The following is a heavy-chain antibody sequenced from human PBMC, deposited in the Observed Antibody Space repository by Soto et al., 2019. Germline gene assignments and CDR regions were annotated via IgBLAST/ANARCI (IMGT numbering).Heavy chain of an antibody. D-gene: IGHD5-18*01. J-gene: IGHJ6*03. V-gene: IGHV4-39*01. CDR2: VYYSGTT. CDR1: GGSISSSKQY. CDR3: ARHHTESLYYFYMDV. Sequence: SETLSLTCTVSGGSISSSKQYWGFIRQPPGKGLEWIGTVYYSGTTYYNPSLKSRVTISVDASKNQFSLELRYVTAADTALYHCARHHTESLYYFYMDVWGKGTTVTVSS.